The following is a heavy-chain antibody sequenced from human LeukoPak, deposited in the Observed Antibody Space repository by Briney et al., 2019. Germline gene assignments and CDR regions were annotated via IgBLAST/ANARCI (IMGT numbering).Heavy chain of an antibody. D-gene: IGHD3-10*01. CDR1: RGTHSSYP. V-gene: IGHV1-69*04. J-gene: IGHJ4*02. CDR2: IIPIFGIA. Sequence: VTASCQAPRGTHSSYPSSWVRQAPAQGREWMGRIIPIFGIANNAQKFQGRVTITADKSTSTAYMELSSLRSEDTAVYYCARDDGLGVRDWGQGTLVTVYS. CDR3: ARDDGLGVRD.